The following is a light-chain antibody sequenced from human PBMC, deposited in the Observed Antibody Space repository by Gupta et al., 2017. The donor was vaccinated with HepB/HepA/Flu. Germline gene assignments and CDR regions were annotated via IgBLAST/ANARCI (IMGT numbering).Light chain of an antibody. CDR3: QHENYTPIT. J-gene: IGKJ5*01. CDR2: WAS. Sequence: DIVMTQPPDSLAVSLGERATINCKPSQNVLYSNNKDFLAWYQQKPGHPPKLLISWASTRESGVTDRFSGRGSGTDFTLTISSRQAEDVAVYYCQHENYTPITFGQGTQLDIK. V-gene: IGKV4-1*01. CDR1: QNVLYSNNKDF.